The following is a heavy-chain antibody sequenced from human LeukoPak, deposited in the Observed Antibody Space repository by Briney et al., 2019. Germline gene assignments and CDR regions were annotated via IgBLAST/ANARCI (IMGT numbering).Heavy chain of an antibody. J-gene: IGHJ4*02. V-gene: IGHV4-39*07. CDR1: GGSISSSSYY. CDR3: ASVPRGYYDSSGFLHY. D-gene: IGHD3-22*01. Sequence: PSETLSLTCTVSGGSISSSSYYWGWIRQPPGKGLEWIGSIYYSGSTYYNPSLKSRDTISVDKSKNQFSLKLSSVTTADTAVYYCASVPRGYYDSSGFLHYWGQGTLVTVSS. CDR2: IYYSGST.